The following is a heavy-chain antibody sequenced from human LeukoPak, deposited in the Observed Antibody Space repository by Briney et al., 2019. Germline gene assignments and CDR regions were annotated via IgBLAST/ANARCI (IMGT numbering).Heavy chain of an antibody. CDR2: ISGSGGST. J-gene: IGHJ6*02. CDR3: AKSRVWFGEYYYYGMDV. V-gene: IGHV3-23*01. D-gene: IGHD3-10*01. Sequence: VGSLRLSCAPSGFTFSSYAMSWVRQAPGKRLECVSAISGSGGSTYYADSVKGRFTISRDNSKNTLYLQMNSLRAEDTAVYYCAKSRVWFGEYYYYGMDVWGQGTTVTVSS. CDR1: GFTFSSYA.